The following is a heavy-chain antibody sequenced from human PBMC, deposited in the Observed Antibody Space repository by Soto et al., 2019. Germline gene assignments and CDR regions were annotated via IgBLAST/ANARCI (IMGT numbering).Heavy chain of an antibody. Sequence: DVQLLESGGHLVQPGGSQRLSCAASGFTFSDYSMSWVRLAPGKGLEWVSGISGTGGSTYYADSVEGRFTISRDNSRTTLYLQMNSLRAEDTAVYYCARSLADRWNSYNFLQWGQGTLVTVSA. CDR3: ARSLADRWNSYNFLQ. V-gene: IGHV3-23*01. D-gene: IGHD1-1*01. CDR2: ISGTGGST. CDR1: GFTFSDYS. J-gene: IGHJ4*02.